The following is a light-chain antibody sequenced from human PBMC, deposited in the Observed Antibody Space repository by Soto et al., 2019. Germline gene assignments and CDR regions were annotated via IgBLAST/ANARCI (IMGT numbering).Light chain of an antibody. CDR3: QQYGSSGT. J-gene: IGKJ1*01. CDR1: QSVSNNY. CDR2: GAS. V-gene: IGKV3-20*01. Sequence: VVTQSPGTLSLSPVGRATLSCSASQSVSNNYLAWYQQKPGQAPRLLIYGASNRATGIPDRFSGSGSGTDFTLTISRLEPEDFAVYYCQQYGSSGTFGQGTKVDIK.